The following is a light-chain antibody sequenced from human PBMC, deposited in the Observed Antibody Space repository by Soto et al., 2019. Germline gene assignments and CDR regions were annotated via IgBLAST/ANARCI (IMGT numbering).Light chain of an antibody. CDR1: ERIYSAY. V-gene: IGKV3-20*01. CDR3: QQYGNSPIT. CDR2: GTS. J-gene: IGKJ5*01. Sequence: EVVLTQSPGTLSLSRGERATLSCRASERIYSAYLGWYQQKPGQAPRLLIYGTSSRATGIPDRFSGSGCGTDFTLTISRLEPEDFAVYYCQQYGNSPITFGQGTRLEIK.